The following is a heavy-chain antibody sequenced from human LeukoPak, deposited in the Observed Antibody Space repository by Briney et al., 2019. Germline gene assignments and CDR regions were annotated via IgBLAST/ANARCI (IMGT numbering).Heavy chain of an antibody. J-gene: IGHJ4*02. CDR3: ARHRNYYDSSGYGPFEY. CDR2: LYSSGNT. V-gene: IGHV4-39*01. CDR1: GASIGSSGDY. D-gene: IGHD3-22*01. Sequence: SETLSLTCTVSGASIGSSGDYWGWLRQPPGKGLEWIGSLYSSGNTYYNPSLKSRVTISVDTSKNQFSLKLSSVTAADTAVYYCARHRNYYDSSGYGPFEYWGQGTLVTVSS.